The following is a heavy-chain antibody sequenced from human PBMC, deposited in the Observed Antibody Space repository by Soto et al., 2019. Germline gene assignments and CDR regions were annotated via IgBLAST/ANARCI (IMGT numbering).Heavy chain of an antibody. CDR3: ARDRVGNDY. J-gene: IGHJ4*01. D-gene: IGHD2-15*01. V-gene: IGHV1-3*04. Sequence: ASVKVSCKTSGYTFTTHAIHWVRQAPGQTLEWLGWINTGNGNTQYPQKNQDRVTVTRDTSASTVYMELSSLDFEDTAMYYCARDRVGNDYWG. CDR1: GYTFTTHA. CDR2: INTGNGNT.